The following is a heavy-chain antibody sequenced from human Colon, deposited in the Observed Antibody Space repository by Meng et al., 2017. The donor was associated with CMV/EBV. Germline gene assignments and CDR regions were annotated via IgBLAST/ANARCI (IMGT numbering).Heavy chain of an antibody. CDR2: IYYGEST. J-gene: IGHJ4*02. CDR3: ARNSGLVSSGWHKSTLDY. D-gene: IGHD6-19*01. CDR1: GASITNYY. V-gene: IGHV4-59*01. Sequence: SETLSLTCSVSGASITNYYWSWIRQPPGKGLEWIVYIYYGESTIYNPSLKSRITMSVDTSKNQLSLMLTSVTAADTALYYCARNSGLVSSGWHKSTLDYWGQGTQVTVSS.